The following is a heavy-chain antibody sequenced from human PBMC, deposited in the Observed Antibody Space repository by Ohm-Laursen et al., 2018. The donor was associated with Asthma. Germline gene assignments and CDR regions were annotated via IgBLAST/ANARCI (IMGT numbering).Heavy chain of an antibody. CDR1: GGTFRSYA. CDR3: ARVFLGGDYDYYYGMDV. Sequence: ASVKVSCKASGGTFRSYAISWVRQAPGQGLEWMGGIIPIFGTAHYAQKFQGRVTITADESTSTAYMELSSLRSEDTAVYYCARVFLGGDYDYYYGMDVWGEGTTVTVSS. CDR2: IIPIFGTA. D-gene: IGHD3-16*01. J-gene: IGHJ6*04. V-gene: IGHV1-69*13.